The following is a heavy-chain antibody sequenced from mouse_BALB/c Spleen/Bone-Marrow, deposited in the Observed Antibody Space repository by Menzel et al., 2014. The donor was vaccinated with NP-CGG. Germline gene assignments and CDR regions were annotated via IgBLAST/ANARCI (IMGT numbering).Heavy chain of an antibody. D-gene: IGHD1-1*01. Sequence: QVQLQQSGAELVKPGASVKLSCKASGYTFTSFYMYWVKQRPGQGLEWIGGINPSNGGTNFNEKFKSKATLTLDKSSRTAYMQLSSLTSEDSAVYYCTRGSYGSSQYYFDYWGQGTTLTVSS. CDR1: GYTFTSFY. V-gene: IGHV1S81*02. CDR2: INPSNGGT. J-gene: IGHJ2*01. CDR3: TRGSYGSSQYYFDY.